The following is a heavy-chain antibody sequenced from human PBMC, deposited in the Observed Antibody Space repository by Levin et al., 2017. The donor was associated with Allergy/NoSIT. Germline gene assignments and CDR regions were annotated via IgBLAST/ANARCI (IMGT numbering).Heavy chain of an antibody. CDR1: GFTVSSNY. CDR2: IYSGGST. J-gene: IGHJ4*02. Sequence: GESLKISCAASGFTVSSNYMSWVRQAPGKGLEWVSVIYSGGSTYYADSVKGRFTISRDNSKNTLYLQMNSLRAEDTAVYYCARGIAAAGRRYYFDYWGQGTLVTVSS. V-gene: IGHV3-53*01. CDR3: ARGIAAAGRRYYFDY. D-gene: IGHD6-13*01.